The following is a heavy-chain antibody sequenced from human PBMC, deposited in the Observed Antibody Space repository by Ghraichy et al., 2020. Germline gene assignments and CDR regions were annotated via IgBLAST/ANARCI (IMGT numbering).Heavy chain of an antibody. J-gene: IGHJ4*02. Sequence: SETLSLTCAVYGGSFSGYYWSWIRQPPGKGLEWIGEINHSGSTNYNPSLKSRVTISVDTSKNQFSLKLSSVTAADTAVYYCARGPTGSGWYDYWGQGTLVTVSS. CDR2: INHSGST. CDR3: ARGPTGSGWYDY. D-gene: IGHD6-19*01. CDR1: GGSFSGYY. V-gene: IGHV4-34*01.